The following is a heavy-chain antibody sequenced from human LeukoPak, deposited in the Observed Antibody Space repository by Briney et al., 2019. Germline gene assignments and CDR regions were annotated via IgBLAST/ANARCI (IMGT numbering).Heavy chain of an antibody. V-gene: IGHV4-34*01. CDR1: GGSFSGYY. CDR3: AARDYCGGDCFELNWFDP. CDR2: INHSGST. J-gene: IGHJ5*02. D-gene: IGHD2-21*02. Sequence: SETLSRTCAVYGGSFSGYYWSWIRQPPGKGLEWIGEINHSGSTNYNPSLKSRVTISVDTSKNQFSLKLSSVTAADTAVYYCAARDYCGGDCFELNWFDPWGQGTLVTVSS.